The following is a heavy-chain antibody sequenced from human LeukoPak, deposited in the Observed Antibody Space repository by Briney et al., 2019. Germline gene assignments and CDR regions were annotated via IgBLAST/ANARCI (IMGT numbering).Heavy chain of an antibody. D-gene: IGHD6-13*01. J-gene: IGHJ6*04. CDR3: VVGSSWYNYYGMDV. Sequence: GGSLRLSCAASGFTFSSYGMHWVRQAPGKGLEWVAVISYDGSNKYYADSVKGRFTISRDNSKHTLYLQMNSLRAEDTAVYYCVVGSSWYNYYGMDVWGKGTTVTVSS. CDR2: ISYDGSNK. V-gene: IGHV3-30*03. CDR1: GFTFSSYG.